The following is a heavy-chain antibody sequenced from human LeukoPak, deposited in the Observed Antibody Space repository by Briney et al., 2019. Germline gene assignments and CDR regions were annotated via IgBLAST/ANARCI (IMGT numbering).Heavy chain of an antibody. Sequence: GGSLRLSCAASGFTFDDYAMHWVRQAPGKGLEWVSGISWNSGSIGYADSVKGRFTISRDNAKNSLYLQMNSLRAEDTALYYCAKESITMVRGVTEYYFDYWGQGTLVTVSS. V-gene: IGHV3-9*01. CDR3: AKESITMVRGVTEYYFDY. J-gene: IGHJ4*02. CDR1: GFTFDDYA. D-gene: IGHD3-10*01. CDR2: ISWNSGSI.